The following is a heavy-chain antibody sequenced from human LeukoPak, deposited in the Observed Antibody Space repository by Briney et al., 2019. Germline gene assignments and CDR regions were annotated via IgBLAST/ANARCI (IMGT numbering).Heavy chain of an antibody. J-gene: IGHJ4*02. CDR3: AREGPYSSSPLDY. Sequence: GGSLRLSCAASGFTFSSYAMHWVRQAPGKGLEYVSAISSNGGSTYYANSVKGRFTISRDNSKNTLYLQMGSLRAEDMAVYYCAREGPYSSSPLDYWGQGTLVTVSS. D-gene: IGHD6-6*01. CDR2: ISSNGGST. V-gene: IGHV3-64*01. CDR1: GFTFSSYA.